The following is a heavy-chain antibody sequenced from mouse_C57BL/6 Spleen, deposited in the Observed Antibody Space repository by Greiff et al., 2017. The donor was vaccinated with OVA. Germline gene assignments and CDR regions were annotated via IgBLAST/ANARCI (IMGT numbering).Heavy chain of an antibody. J-gene: IGHJ2*01. CDR1: GYTFTSYW. V-gene: IGHV1-52*01. D-gene: IGHD1-1*02. CDR3: ARYRLWSLDY. CDR2: IDPSDSET. Sequence: VKLQQPGAELVRPGSSVKLSCKASGYTFTSYWMHWVKQRPIQGLEWIGNIDPSDSETHYNQKFKDKATLTVDKSSSTAYMQLSSLTSEDSAVYYCARYRLWSLDYWGQGTTLTVSS.